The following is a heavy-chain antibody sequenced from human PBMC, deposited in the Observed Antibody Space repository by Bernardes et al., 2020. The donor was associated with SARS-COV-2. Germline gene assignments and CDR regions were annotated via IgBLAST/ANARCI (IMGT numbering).Heavy chain of an antibody. Sequence: SETLSLTCTVSGGSINNYYWSWIRQPPGKGLEWIGSIYGSGSSNYNPSLRSRVSISGDTSKNQISLRLYSVTAADTAIYFCAGRDYYYFDPWGQGTLVTVSS. CDR1: GGSINNYY. J-gene: IGHJ4*02. CDR3: AGRDYYYFDP. CDR2: IYGSGSS. D-gene: IGHD4-17*01. V-gene: IGHV4-59*01.